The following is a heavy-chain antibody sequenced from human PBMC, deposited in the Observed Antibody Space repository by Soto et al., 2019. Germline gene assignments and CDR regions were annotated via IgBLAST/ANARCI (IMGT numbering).Heavy chain of an antibody. CDR2: INAGNGNT. CDR3: ARNLMDYDILTGDYMAYYFDY. D-gene: IGHD3-9*01. J-gene: IGHJ4*02. CDR1: GYTFTSYA. V-gene: IGHV1-3*01. Sequence: QVLLVQSGAEVKKPGASVKVSCKASGYTFTSYAMHWVRQAPGQRLEWMGWINAGNGNTKYSQKFQGRLTITRDTSASTAYMELSSMRTGDTAVYYCARNLMDYDILTGDYMAYYFDYWGQGTLVTVSS.